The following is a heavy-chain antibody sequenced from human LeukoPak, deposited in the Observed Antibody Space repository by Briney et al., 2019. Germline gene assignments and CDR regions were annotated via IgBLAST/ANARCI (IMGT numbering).Heavy chain of an antibody. CDR2: IYYSGST. CDR1: GGSISSSSYY. Sequence: SETLSLTCTVSGGSISSSSYYWGWIRQPPGKGLEWIGSIYYSGSTYYNPSLKSRVTISVDTSKNQCSLKLSSVTAADTAVYYCARHRMVRGVIMSAFDIWGQGTMVTVSS. V-gene: IGHV4-39*01. J-gene: IGHJ3*02. D-gene: IGHD3-10*01. CDR3: ARHRMVRGVIMSAFDI.